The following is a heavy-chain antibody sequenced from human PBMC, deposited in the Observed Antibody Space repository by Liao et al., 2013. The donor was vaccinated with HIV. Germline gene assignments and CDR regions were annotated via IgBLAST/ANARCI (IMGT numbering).Heavy chain of an antibody. CDR1: GGSISSQSNF. CDR2: VYYTGSD. D-gene: IGHD2-21*01. J-gene: IGHJ4*02. V-gene: IGHV4-39*02. Sequence: QVQLQVSGPGLVRPSETLSLTCSVSGGSISSQSNFWGWIRQSPGKGLEWIGSVYYTGSDYYSPSFKSRVSISVDTSKNQMSLRLTSVTAADTAMYFCARDNLPYCGGDCFDYWGQGTLVTVSS. CDR3: ARDNLPYCGGDCFDY.